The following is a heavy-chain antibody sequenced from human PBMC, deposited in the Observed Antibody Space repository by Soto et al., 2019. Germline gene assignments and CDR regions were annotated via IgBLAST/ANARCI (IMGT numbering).Heavy chain of an antibody. CDR3: ARGGAWCSDISCFPDY. Sequence: PSETLSLTCAVSGGPISSYYWSWIRQAPGSGLEWIGYIYYSGTTKYNPSLKSRVAISLDTSKKQFSLQLRSVTAADTAVYYCARGGAWCSDISCFPDYWGQGTLVTVSS. CDR1: GGPISSYY. V-gene: IGHV4-59*01. D-gene: IGHD2-2*01. J-gene: IGHJ4*02. CDR2: IYYSGTT.